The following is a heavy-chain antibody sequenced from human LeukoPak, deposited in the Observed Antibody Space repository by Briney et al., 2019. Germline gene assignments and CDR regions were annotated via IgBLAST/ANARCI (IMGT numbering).Heavy chain of an antibody. CDR3: AKALGPAIVRGVIDY. CDR2: ISSSSTYI. Sequence: GGSLRLSCAASGFTFSSYSMNWVRQAPGKGLEWVSSISSSSTYIDFADSVKGRFTISRDNSKNTLYVQMNSLRAEDTAVYYCAKALGPAIVRGVIDYWGQGTLVTVSS. CDR1: GFTFSSYS. J-gene: IGHJ4*02. V-gene: IGHV3-21*01. D-gene: IGHD3-10*01.